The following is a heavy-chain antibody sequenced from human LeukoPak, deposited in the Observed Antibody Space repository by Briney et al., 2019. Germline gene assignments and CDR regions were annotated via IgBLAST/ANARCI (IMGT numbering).Heavy chain of an antibody. D-gene: IGHD2-21*01. CDR3: ARAPVTSCRGAYCYPFDY. CDR1: GFKFSDNA. J-gene: IGHJ4*02. V-gene: IGHV3-23*01. CDR2: TSSSDAGT. Sequence: GRSLRLSCAATGFKFSDNAMHWVRLAPGKGLEWVSATSSSDAGTYHADSVRGRFTISRDNSKNTLYLQMNSLRVEDAAVYYCARAPVTSCRGAYCYPFDYWGQGTLVTVSS.